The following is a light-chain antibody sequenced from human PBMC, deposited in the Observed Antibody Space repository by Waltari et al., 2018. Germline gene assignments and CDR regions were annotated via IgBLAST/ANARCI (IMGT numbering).Light chain of an antibody. CDR2: DVS. J-gene: IGLJ2*01. V-gene: IGLV2-11*01. CDR1: RRDVGCYNY. CDR3: CSYAGSYTFLVV. Sequence: QSALTQPRSVSGSPGPSVTIPCTGTRRDVGCYNYVSWYQHHPGKAPKPMIYDVSKRPSGVPDRFSGSKSGNTASLTIFGLQAEDEADYYCCSYAGSYTFLVVFGGGTKLTVL.